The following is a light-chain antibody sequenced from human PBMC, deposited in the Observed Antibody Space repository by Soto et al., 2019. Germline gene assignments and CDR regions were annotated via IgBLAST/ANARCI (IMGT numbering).Light chain of an antibody. CDR1: QDISNY. CDR3: QQYDYRPLGT. J-gene: IGKJ3*01. CDR2: DAS. V-gene: IGKV1-33*01. Sequence: DIQMTQSPSSLSASVGDRVTITCQASQDISNYLNWYQQKPGKAPKLLIYDASNLETGFPSRFSGRGSGTDFTFTISSLQPEDIATYYCQQYDYRPLGTFGPGTKVDIK.